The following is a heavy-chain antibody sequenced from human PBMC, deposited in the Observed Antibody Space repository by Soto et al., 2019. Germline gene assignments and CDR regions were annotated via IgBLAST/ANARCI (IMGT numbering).Heavy chain of an antibody. CDR3: ARDTSFYFDY. Sequence: ASVKVSCKASNYTFITYGITWVRQAPRQGLEWVGWITPYNGNTNYGQNFQGRVTMTADTSTSTAYMELGSLTTDDTAVYYCARDTSFYFDYWGQGTRVTVSS. J-gene: IGHJ4*02. D-gene: IGHD2-2*01. V-gene: IGHV1-18*01. CDR2: ITPYNGNT. CDR1: NYTFITYG.